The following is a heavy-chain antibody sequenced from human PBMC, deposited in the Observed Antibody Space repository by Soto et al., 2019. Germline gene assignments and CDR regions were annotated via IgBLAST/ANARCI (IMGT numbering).Heavy chain of an antibody. CDR3: ASLEMATMQG. D-gene: IGHD5-12*01. J-gene: IGHJ4*02. Sequence: GGSLRLSCAASGFTFSSYEMNWVRQAPGKGLEWASYISSSDSAIYYADSVKGRFTISRDNAKNSLYLQMNSLRAEDTAVYYCASLEMATMQGWGQGPLVTVSS. V-gene: IGHV3-48*03. CDR2: ISSSDSAI. CDR1: GFTFSSYE.